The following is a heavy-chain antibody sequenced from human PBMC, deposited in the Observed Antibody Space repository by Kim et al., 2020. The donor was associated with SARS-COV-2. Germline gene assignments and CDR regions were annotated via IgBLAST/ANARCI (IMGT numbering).Heavy chain of an antibody. CDR2: INSGGSST. CDR1: GFTFSSYA. J-gene: IGHJ4*02. D-gene: IGHD3-10*01. V-gene: IGHV3-23*03. Sequence: GGSLRLSCAASGFTFSSYAMSWVRQAPGKGLEWVSVINSGGSSTYYADSVKGRFTISRDNSKKTLYLQMNSLRAEDTAVYYCAKGPYGSGTYYSDYWGQGTLVTVSS. CDR3: AKGPYGSGTYYSDY.